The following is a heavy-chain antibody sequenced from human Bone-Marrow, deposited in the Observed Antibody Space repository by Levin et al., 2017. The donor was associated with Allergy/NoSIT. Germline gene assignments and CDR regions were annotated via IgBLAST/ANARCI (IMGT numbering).Heavy chain of an antibody. D-gene: IGHD4-17*01. V-gene: IGHV4-31*03. CDR1: GDSISSGGYY. CDR2: IYDSGNT. CDR3: ARVVHLGDYEDY. Sequence: PSETLSLTCSVSGDSISSGGYYWSWIRQYPGKGLESIAYIYDSGNTYHNPSLKGRSTISIDTSKKQFSLTLSSVTAADSAIYYCARVVHLGDYEDYWGQGTLVTVSS. J-gene: IGHJ4*02.